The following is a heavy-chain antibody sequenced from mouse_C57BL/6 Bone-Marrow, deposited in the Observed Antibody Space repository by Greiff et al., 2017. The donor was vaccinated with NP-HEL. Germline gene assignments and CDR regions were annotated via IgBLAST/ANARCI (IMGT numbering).Heavy chain of an antibody. Sequence: QVQLQQPGAELVKPGASVKMSCKASGYTFTSYWITWVKQRPGQGLEWIGDIHPGSGSTNYNEKFKSKATLTVDKSSSTAYMQLSSLTSSGSAVYYYASERGDFYLDYGGQGTTLTVSS. V-gene: IGHV1-55*01. CDR3: ASERGDFYLDY. CDR1: GYTFTSYW. D-gene: IGHD3-3*01. J-gene: IGHJ2*01. CDR2: IHPGSGST.